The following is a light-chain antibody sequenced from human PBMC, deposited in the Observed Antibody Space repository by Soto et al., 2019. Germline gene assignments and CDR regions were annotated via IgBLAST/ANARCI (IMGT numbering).Light chain of an antibody. V-gene: IGKV3-11*01. CDR3: QQRSNWSWT. CDR1: QSVSSY. CDR2: DAS. J-gene: IGKJ1*01. Sequence: EIVLTQSPATLSLSPGARAPLSCRARQSVSSYLAWYQQKPGQAPRLLIYDASNRATGIPARFSGSGSGTDFTLTISSLEPEDFAVYYCQQRSNWSWTFGQGTKVDI.